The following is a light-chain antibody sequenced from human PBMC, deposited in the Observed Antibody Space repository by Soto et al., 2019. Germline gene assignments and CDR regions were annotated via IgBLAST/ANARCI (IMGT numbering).Light chain of an antibody. CDR1: RSDIGTYDL. CDR3: TSYTTSSTVV. V-gene: IGLV2-14*03. J-gene: IGLJ2*01. Sequence: QSALTQPASVSGSLGQSITISCTGTRSDIGTYDLVSWYQQHPDKAPQLMIYDVTNRPSGVSNRFSGSKSGNTASLTISGLQAEDEADYYCTSYTTSSTVVIGGGTKLTVL. CDR2: DVT.